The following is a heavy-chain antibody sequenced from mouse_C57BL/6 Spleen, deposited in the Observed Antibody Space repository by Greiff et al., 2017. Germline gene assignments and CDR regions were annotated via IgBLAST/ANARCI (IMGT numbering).Heavy chain of an antibody. J-gene: IGHJ4*01. V-gene: IGHV14-3*01. CDR3: ARSGIYYYGSSYVNPDYYAMDD. CDR1: GFNIKNTY. D-gene: IGHD1-1*01. Sequence: VQLKQSVAELVRPGASVKLSCTASGFNIKNTYMHWVKQRPEQGLEWIGRIDPANGNTKYAPKFQGKATITADTSSNTAYLQLSSLTSEDTAIYYCARSGIYYYGSSYVNPDYYAMDDWGQGTSGTVSS. CDR2: IDPANGNT.